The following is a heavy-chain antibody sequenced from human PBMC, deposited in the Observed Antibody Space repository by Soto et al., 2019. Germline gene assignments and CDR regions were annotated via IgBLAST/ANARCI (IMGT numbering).Heavy chain of an antibody. CDR1: DDSINSDKYY. D-gene: IGHD2-8*01. J-gene: IGHJ4*02. Sequence: QLQLQESGPGLVKPSETLSLTCSVSDDSINSDKYYWRWIRQPPGKGLEWIGSIYYRGNAYYNPSLQTRVTISLHNSKSQFSLKLHSVTAAASAVYLCARLEGMATISYYFDFWGPGALVTVSS. CDR3: ARLEGMATISYYFDF. V-gene: IGHV4-39*01. CDR2: IYYRGNA.